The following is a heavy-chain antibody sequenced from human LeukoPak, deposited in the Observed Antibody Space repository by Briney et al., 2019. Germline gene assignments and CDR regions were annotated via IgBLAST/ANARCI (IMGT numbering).Heavy chain of an antibody. D-gene: IGHD1/OR15-1a*01. CDR2: MNPNSGNT. J-gene: IGHJ4*02. CDR3: ERGPTGTTIDS. Sequence: GASVKVSCKASGYTFTSYDINWGRQSTGQGLESMGWMNPNSGNTGYEQKFQGRVTMTRTTYISKAYMELSSLRSEDKDVYYCERGPTGTTIDSWGQGTLVTVSS. CDR1: GYTFTSYD. V-gene: IGHV1-8*01.